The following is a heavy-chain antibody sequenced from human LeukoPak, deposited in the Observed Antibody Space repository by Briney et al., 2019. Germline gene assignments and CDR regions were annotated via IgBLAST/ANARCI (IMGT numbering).Heavy chain of an antibody. J-gene: IGHJ6*02. D-gene: IGHD6-6*01. Sequence: ASVNVSCKASGYTFTSYDINWVRQATGQGLEWMGWMNPNSGNTGYAQKFQGRVTMTRNTSISTAYMELSSLRSEDTAVYYCARGHSSSLYYYYGMDVWGQGTTVTVSS. CDR3: ARGHSSSLYYYYGMDV. CDR1: GYTFTSYD. CDR2: MNPNSGNT. V-gene: IGHV1-8*01.